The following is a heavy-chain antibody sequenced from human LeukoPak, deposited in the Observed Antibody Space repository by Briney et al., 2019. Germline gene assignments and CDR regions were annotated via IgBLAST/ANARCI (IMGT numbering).Heavy chain of an antibody. D-gene: IGHD3-22*01. V-gene: IGHV1-2*02. CDR2: INPNSGGT. Sequence: VASVKVSCKASGYTFTGYYMHWVRQAPGQGLEWMGWINPNSGGTNYAQKFQGRVTMTRDTSISTAYMELSGLRSDDTAVYYCTRGRTYYDTSTYLTGRYWGQGTLVTVSS. J-gene: IGHJ4*02. CDR1: GYTFTGYY. CDR3: TRGRTYYDTSTYLTGRY.